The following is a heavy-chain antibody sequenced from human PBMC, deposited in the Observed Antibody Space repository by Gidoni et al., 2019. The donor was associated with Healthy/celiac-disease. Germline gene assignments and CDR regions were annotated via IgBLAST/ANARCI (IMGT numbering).Heavy chain of an antibody. D-gene: IGHD2-2*01. CDR2: IYYSGST. CDR1: GGSISSGGYY. V-gene: IGHV4-31*03. J-gene: IGHJ6*02. Sequence: QVQLQESGPGLVKPSQPLSLTCTVSGGSISSGGYYWSWIRQHPGKGLEWIGYIYYSGSTYYNPSLKSRVTISVDTSKNQFSLKLSSVTAADTAVYYCARGVEDIVLVPADYGMDVWGQGTTVTVSS. CDR3: ARGVEDIVLVPADYGMDV.